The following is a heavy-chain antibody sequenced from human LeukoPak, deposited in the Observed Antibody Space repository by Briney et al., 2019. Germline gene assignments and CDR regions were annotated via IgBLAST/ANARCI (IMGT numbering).Heavy chain of an antibody. CDR1: GFTFSSSA. D-gene: IGHD2-15*01. CDR3: AKELGDIVVVVAAYYDY. Sequence: GGSLRLSCAASGFTFSSSAMSWVRQVPGKGLEWVSGISASGGSTYYADSVKGRFTISRDNSKNTLYLQMNSLRAEDTAVYYCAKELGDIVVVVAAYYDYWGQGTLVTVSS. J-gene: IGHJ4*02. V-gene: IGHV3-23*01. CDR2: ISASGGST.